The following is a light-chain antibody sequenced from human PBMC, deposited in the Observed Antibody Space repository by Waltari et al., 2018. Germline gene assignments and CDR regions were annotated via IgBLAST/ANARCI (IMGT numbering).Light chain of an antibody. CDR2: DVT. V-gene: IGLV2-14*03. CDR3: ASYIGSALEL. J-gene: IGLJ3*02. Sequence: QSALTQPASVSGSPGQSITISCTGTNSDIGASHYFSWYQQHPGKAPILIIFDVTFRSAGVSHRFSGSKSGNTASLTISGLQAEDEADYFCASYIGSALELFGGGTRLTVL. CDR1: NSDIGASHY.